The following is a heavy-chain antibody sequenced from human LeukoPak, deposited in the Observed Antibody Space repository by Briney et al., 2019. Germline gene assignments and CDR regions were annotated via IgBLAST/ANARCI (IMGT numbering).Heavy chain of an antibody. CDR2: INPNSGGT. D-gene: IGHD3-10*01. Sequence: ASVKVSCKASGYTFTGYYMHWVRQAPGQGLEWMGWINPNSGGTNYAQKFQGRVTMTRDTSISTAYMELRSLRSDDTAVYYCARDSAYGSGNFDPWGQGTLVTVSS. J-gene: IGHJ5*02. CDR3: ARDSAYGSGNFDP. CDR1: GYTFTGYY. V-gene: IGHV1-2*02.